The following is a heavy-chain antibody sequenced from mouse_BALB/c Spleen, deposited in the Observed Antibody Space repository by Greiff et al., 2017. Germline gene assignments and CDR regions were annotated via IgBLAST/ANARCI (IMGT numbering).Heavy chain of an antibody. CDR1: GFAFSSYD. J-gene: IGHJ3*01. CDR2: ISSGGGST. CDR3: ARQRNYGAAY. V-gene: IGHV5-12-1*01. D-gene: IGHD1-1*02. Sequence: EVQRVESGGGLVKPGGSLKLSCAASGFAFSSYDMSWVRQTPEKRLEWVAYISSGGGSTYYPDTVKGRFTISRDNAKNTLYLQMSSLKSEDTAMYYCARQRNYGAAYWGQGTLVTVSA.